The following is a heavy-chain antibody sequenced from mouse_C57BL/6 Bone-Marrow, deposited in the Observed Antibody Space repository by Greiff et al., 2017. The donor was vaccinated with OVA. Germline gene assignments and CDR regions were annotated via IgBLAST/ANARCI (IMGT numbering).Heavy chain of an antibody. CDR3: TRGDLDYGSSVWFAY. CDR1: GYTFTDYE. Sequence: QVQLQQSGAELVRPGASVTLSCKASGYTFTDYEMHWVQQTPVHGLEWIGAIDPETGGTAYNQKFTGKAILTADTSSSTAYMELRSLTSEDSAVYYCTRGDLDYGSSVWFAYWGQGTLVTVSA. CDR2: IDPETGGT. V-gene: IGHV1-15*01. D-gene: IGHD1-1*01. J-gene: IGHJ3*01.